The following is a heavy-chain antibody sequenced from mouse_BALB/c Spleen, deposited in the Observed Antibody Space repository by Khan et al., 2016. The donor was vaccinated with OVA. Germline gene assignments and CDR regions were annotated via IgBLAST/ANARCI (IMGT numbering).Heavy chain of an antibody. J-gene: IGHJ2*01. CDR2: IYPGDGRV. CDR3: ARNAYFGNYCDY. Sequence: QMQLEESGAELVKPGASVKLSCKASGYTFTNYWVHWVKQGPGQGLEWIGEIYPGDGRVNYNEKFKNKASLTVDRSSSTAYMQLSSLTSEDSAVYYCARNAYFGNYCDYWGQGTTLTVSS. V-gene: IGHV1S81*02. CDR1: GYTFTNYW. D-gene: IGHD2-10*01.